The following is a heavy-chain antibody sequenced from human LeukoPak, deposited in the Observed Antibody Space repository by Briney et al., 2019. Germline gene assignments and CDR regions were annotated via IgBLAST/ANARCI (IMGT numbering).Heavy chain of an antibody. J-gene: IGHJ3*02. CDR1: GGSISSSSYY. D-gene: IGHD3-22*01. V-gene: IGHV4-39*07. CDR3: ARDPYYYDSSGSPGAFNI. Sequence: SETLSLTCTVSGGSISSSSYYWGWIRQPPGKGLEWIGSIYYSGSTYYNPSLKSRVTISVDTSKNQFSLRLSSVTAADTAVYYCARDPYYYDSSGSPGAFNIWGQGTMVTVSS. CDR2: IYYSGST.